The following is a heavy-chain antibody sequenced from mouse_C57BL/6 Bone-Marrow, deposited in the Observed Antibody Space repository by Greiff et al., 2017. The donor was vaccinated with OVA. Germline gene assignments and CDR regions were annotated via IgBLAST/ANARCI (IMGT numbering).Heavy chain of an antibody. D-gene: IGHD2-1*01. V-gene: IGHV1-69*01. Sequence: VQLQQPGAELVMPGASVKLSCKASGYTFTSYWMHWVKQRPGQGLEWIGEIDPSDSYTNYNQKFKGKSTLTVDKSSSTAYMQLSSLTSEVSAVYNCASVGNYWYFGVWGTGTTVTVAS. CDR1: GYTFTSYW. CDR2: IDPSDSYT. J-gene: IGHJ1*03. CDR3: ASVGNYWYFGV.